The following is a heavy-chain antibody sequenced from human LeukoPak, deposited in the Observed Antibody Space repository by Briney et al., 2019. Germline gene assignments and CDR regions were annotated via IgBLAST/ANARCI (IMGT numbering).Heavy chain of an antibody. CDR2: ISSSGSTT. D-gene: IGHD5-18*01. CDR3: ARDLDRRGYSYGFFDY. Sequence: PGGSLRLSCAASGFTFSSYEMNCVRQAPGKGLEWVSYISSSGSTTHYADSVKGRFTISRDNAKKSLYLQMNSLRAEDTAVYYCARDLDRRGYSYGFFDYWGQGTLVTVSS. J-gene: IGHJ4*02. V-gene: IGHV3-48*03. CDR1: GFTFSSYE.